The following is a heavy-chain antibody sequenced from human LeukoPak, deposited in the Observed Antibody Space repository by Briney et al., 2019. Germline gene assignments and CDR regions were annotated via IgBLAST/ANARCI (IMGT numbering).Heavy chain of an antibody. J-gene: IGHJ6*04. CDR2: INPSGGST. D-gene: IGHD4-11*01. Sequence: ASVKVSCKASGYTFTNYYIHWVRQAPGQGLEWMGIINPSGGSTNYAQKYQGRVTMTRDTSISTAYMELSRLRSDDTAVYYCARDDDYHRWDVWGKGTTVTVSS. CDR3: ARDDDYHRWDV. V-gene: IGHV1-46*01. CDR1: GYTFTNYY.